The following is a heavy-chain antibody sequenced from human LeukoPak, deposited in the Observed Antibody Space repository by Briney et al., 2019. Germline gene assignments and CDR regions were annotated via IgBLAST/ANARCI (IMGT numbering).Heavy chain of an antibody. D-gene: IGHD3-9*01. CDR3: ARRATGTFDY. CDR2: IYYSGST. J-gene: IGHJ4*02. CDR1: GGSISSSSYY. Sequence: SETLSLTCTVSGGSISSSSYYWGWIRQPPGKGLEWIGSIYYSGSTYYNPSLKSRVTISVDTSKNQFSLKLSSVTAADTAVYYCARRATGTFDYWGQGTLVTVSS. V-gene: IGHV4-39*01.